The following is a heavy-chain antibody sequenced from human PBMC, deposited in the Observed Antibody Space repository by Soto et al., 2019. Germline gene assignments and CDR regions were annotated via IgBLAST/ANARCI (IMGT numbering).Heavy chain of an antibody. V-gene: IGHV3-23*01. Sequence: EVQLLESGGGLVQPGGSLRLSCAASGFTFSSYAMSWVRQAPGKGLEWVSAISGSGGSTYYADSVKGRFTISRDNSKNTLYLQMNSLRAEDTAVYYCAGGSSSPYYFDYWGQGTLVTVSS. CDR3: AGGSSSPYYFDY. J-gene: IGHJ4*02. D-gene: IGHD6-13*01. CDR1: GFTFSSYA. CDR2: ISGSGGST.